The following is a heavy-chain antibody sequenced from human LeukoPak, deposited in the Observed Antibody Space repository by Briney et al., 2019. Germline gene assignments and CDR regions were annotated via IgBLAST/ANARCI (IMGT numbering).Heavy chain of an antibody. D-gene: IGHD1-26*01. CDR2: ISHSGTTI. CDR3: ARDTSGADFDY. CDR1: GFTFSSYS. J-gene: IGHJ4*02. V-gene: IGHV3-48*02. Sequence: PGGSLRLSCAASGFTFSSYSMNWVRQAPGKGLEWVSYISHSGTTIYYADSVKGRFTISRDNAKNSLYLQMNSLRDKDTALYYCARDTSGADFDYWGQGTLVTVSS.